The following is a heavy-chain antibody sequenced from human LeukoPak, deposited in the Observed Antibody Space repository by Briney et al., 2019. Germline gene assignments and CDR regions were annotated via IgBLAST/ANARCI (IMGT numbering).Heavy chain of an antibody. CDR2: ISSSSSYR. D-gene: IGHD5-18*01. CDR3: ARVGSGYSFDY. V-gene: IGHV3-21*01. Sequence: GGSLRLSCAASGFSFSSYSMNWVRQAPGQGLEWVSSISSSSSYRYYADSVKGRFTISRDNAKNSLYLQMNSLRAEYTAGYYCARVGSGYSFDYWGQGTLVTVSS. CDR1: GFSFSSYS. J-gene: IGHJ4*02.